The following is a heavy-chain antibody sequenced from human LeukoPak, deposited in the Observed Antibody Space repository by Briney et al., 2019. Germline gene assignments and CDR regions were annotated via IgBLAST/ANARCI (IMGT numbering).Heavy chain of an antibody. Sequence: PGGSLRLSCAASGFTFSSYWMHWVRQAPGKGLVWVSRINSDGSSTSYADSVKGRFTISRDNAKNTLYLQMNSLRAEDTAVYYCARSSGYSYGYYFDYWGQGTLVTVSS. D-gene: IGHD5-18*01. CDR2: INSDGSST. CDR1: GFTFSSYW. J-gene: IGHJ4*02. V-gene: IGHV3-74*01. CDR3: ARSSGYSYGYYFDY.